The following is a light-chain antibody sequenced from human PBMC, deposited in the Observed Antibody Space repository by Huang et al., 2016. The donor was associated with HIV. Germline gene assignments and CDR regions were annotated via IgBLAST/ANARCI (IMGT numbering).Light chain of an antibody. Sequence: DIQMTQSSFTLSASVGDRVTIACRASQSISTWLAWYQQKPGRAPNLLIYEASTLESGVPSRFSGGGSGTDFTLTISSLQPDDFATYYCQQYNSFPWTFGQGTKVEV. CDR3: QQYNSFPWT. V-gene: IGKV1-5*03. J-gene: IGKJ1*01. CDR2: EAS. CDR1: QSISTW.